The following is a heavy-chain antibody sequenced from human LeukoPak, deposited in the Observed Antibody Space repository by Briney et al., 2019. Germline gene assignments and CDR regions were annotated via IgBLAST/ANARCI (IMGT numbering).Heavy chain of an antibody. CDR2: MWYDGSNK. D-gene: IGHD1-26*01. Sequence: PGRSLRLSCAASGFTFSSYGMHWVRQAPGKGLEWVAVMWYDGSNKYYADSVKGRFTISRDNSKNTLYLQMNSLRAEDTAVYYCARHPRIGAFDIWAKGQWSPSLQ. V-gene: IGHV3-33*01. J-gene: IGHJ3*02. CDR1: GFTFSSYG. CDR3: ARHPRIGAFDI.